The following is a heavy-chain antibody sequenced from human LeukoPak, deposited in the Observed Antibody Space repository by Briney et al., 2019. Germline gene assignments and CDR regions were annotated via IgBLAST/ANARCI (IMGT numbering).Heavy chain of an antibody. J-gene: IGHJ4*02. D-gene: IGHD3-22*01. CDR3: ARDRGWLHYYDNGVYDLNG. Sequence: SQTLSLTCTVSGGSISGDYYWSWIRQPPGKGLEWIGYIYYSGSTYYHPSLKSRVTISVDTSKNQFSLKLSSVTAADTAVYYWARDRGWLHYYDNGVYDLNGGGEEPLATVSS. CDR1: GGSISGDYY. CDR2: IYYSGST. V-gene: IGHV4-30-4*01.